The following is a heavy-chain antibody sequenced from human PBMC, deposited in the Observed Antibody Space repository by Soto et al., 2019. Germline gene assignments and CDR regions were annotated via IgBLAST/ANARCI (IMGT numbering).Heavy chain of an antibody. CDR2: IIPILGIA. V-gene: IGHV1-69*08. D-gene: IGHD4-17*01. Sequence: QVQLVQSGAEVQKPGSSVKVSCKASGGTFSSYTISWVRQAPGQGLEWMGRIIPILGIANYAQKFQGRVTITADKATSTAYMELSSLRSEDTAVYYCARDLSKYGDYTDARESYFDLWGRGTLVTVSS. J-gene: IGHJ2*01. CDR3: ARDLSKYGDYTDARESYFDL. CDR1: GGTFSSYT.